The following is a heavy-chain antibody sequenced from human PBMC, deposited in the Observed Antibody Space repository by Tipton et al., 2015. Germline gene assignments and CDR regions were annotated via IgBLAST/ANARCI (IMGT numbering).Heavy chain of an antibody. CDR3: AREAKYSNNECWFDP. J-gene: IGHJ5*02. CDR1: GGPITSSAYY. CDR2: VYFSGTT. D-gene: IGHD4-11*01. V-gene: IGHV4-39*02. Sequence: GLVKPSETLSLTCTVSGGPITSSAYYWGWIRQPPGKGLEWIGSVYFSGTTYYNPSLKSRVTISMDPSKNHFSLKLTSVTAADTAVYYCAREAKYSNNECWFDPWGQGTLVTVSS.